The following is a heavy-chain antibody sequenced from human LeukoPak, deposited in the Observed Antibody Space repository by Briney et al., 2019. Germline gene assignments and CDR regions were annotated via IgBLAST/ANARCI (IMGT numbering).Heavy chain of an antibody. CDR3: ARDLRYSSSWYLYYYYYYMDV. Sequence: ASVKVSCKASGYTFTGYYMHWVRQAPGQGLEWMGLINPNSGGTNYAQKFQGRVTMTRDTSISTAYMELSRLRSDDTAVYYCARDLRYSSSWYLYYYYYYMDVWGKGTTVTVSS. CDR1: GYTFTGYY. CDR2: INPNSGGT. V-gene: IGHV1-2*02. D-gene: IGHD6-13*01. J-gene: IGHJ6*03.